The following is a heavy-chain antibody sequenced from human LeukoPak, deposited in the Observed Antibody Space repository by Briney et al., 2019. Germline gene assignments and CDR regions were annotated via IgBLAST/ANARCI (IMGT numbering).Heavy chain of an antibody. Sequence: GGSLTLSSAASGFTFSNAWMSWLRQAPGKGLEGVGRIKSKTDGGTTNYPAPVKRTFTISRDDSINTLYLKMNSLKTEATAVYYCTNDCSGGSCYAHDAFDIWGQGTMVTVSS. CDR1: GFTFSNAW. V-gene: IGHV3-15*01. CDR3: TNDCSGGSCYAHDAFDI. CDR2: IKSKTDGGTT. D-gene: IGHD2-15*01. J-gene: IGHJ3*02.